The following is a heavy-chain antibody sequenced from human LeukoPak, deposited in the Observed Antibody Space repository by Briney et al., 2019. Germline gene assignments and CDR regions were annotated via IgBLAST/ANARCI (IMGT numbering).Heavy chain of an antibody. J-gene: IGHJ4*02. Sequence: GGSLRLSCAASGFTFSNYAMRWVRQAPGKGLEWVSGISGSGDSTYYADSVKGRFTISRDNSKNTLYLQMNSLRAEDTAVYYCAKGQVFQCDYWGQGTLVTVSS. V-gene: IGHV3-23*01. CDR3: AKGQVFQCDY. CDR2: ISGSGDST. D-gene: IGHD2/OR15-2a*01. CDR1: GFTFSNYA.